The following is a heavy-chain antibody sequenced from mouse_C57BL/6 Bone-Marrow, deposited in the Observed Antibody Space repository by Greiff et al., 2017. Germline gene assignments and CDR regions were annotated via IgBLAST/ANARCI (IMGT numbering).Heavy chain of an antibody. V-gene: IGHV14-4*01. J-gene: IGHJ3*01. CDR2: IDSENGDT. CDR1: GYNIKDDY. CDR3: TTLLAWFAY. Sequence: EVQLQQSGAELVRPGASVTLSCTASGYNIKDDYMHWVKQRPEQGLEWIGWIDSENGDTEYASKFQGKATIRADTSSNTAYLQLNSLTYEDTAVYYCTTLLAWFAYWGQGTLVTVSA. D-gene: IGHD1-1*01.